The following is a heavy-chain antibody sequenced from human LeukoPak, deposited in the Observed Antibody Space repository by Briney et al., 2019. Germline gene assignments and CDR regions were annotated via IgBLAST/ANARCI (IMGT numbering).Heavy chain of an antibody. CDR2: IIPILGIA. CDR3: ASPSSTSCYGPCYYYGMDV. V-gene: IGHV1-69*04. CDR1: GCTFSSYA. Sequence: SVKVSCKASGCTFSSYAISWVRQAPGQGLEWMRRIIPILGIANYAQKFQGRVTITADKSTSTAYMELSSLRSEDTAVYYCASPSSTSCYGPCYYYGMDVWGQGTTVTVSS. D-gene: IGHD2-2*01. J-gene: IGHJ6*02.